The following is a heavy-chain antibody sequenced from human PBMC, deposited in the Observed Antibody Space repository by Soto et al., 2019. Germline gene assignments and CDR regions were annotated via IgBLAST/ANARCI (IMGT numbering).Heavy chain of an antibody. J-gene: IGHJ4*02. CDR1: GGSIDRGYYY. CDR3: ARHFVAVVIKGWGY. D-gene: IGHD3-10*01. CDR2: TYYNGNA. V-gene: IGHV4-39*01. Sequence: SETLSLTCNVSGGSIDRGYYYWDWLRQPPGKGLEWIGTTYYNGNAYYNPSLRSRVSMSVDTSKDQFSLKLISVTAADTAVYYCARHFVAVVIKGWGYWGQGKLVTVSS.